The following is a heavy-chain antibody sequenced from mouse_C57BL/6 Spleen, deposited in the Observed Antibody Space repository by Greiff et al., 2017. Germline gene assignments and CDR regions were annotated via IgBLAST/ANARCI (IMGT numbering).Heavy chain of an antibody. CDR1: GYTFTSYW. CDR3: AKFITTVVEYFDY. V-gene: IGHV1-64*01. Sequence: QVQLKQPGAELVKPGASVKLSCKASGYTFTSYWMHWVKQRPGQGLEWIGMIHPNSGSTNYNEKFKSKATLTVDKSSSTAYMQLSSLTSEDSAVYYCAKFITTVVEYFDYWGQGTTLTVSS. CDR2: IHPNSGST. D-gene: IGHD1-1*01. J-gene: IGHJ2*01.